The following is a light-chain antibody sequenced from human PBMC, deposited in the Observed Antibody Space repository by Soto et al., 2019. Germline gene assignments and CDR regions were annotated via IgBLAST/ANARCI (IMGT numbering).Light chain of an antibody. J-gene: IGLJ2*01. CDR2: DVS. Sequence: QSVLTQPASVSGSPGQSITISCTGTSSDVGGYNYVSWYQQHPGKAPKLMIYDVSNRPSGVSNRFSGSKSGNTGSLTISGLQAEDEADYYCSSYTSSSNVVFGGGTKLTVL. V-gene: IGLV2-14*01. CDR1: SSDVGGYNY. CDR3: SSYTSSSNVV.